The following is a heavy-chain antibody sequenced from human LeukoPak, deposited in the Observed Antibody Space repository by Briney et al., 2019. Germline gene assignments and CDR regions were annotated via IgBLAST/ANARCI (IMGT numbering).Heavy chain of an antibody. CDR2: ISYDGSNK. Sequence: GSLRLSCAASGFTFSSYAMHWVRQAPGKGLEWVAVISYDGSNKYYADSVKGRFTISRDNSKNTLYLQMNSLRAEDTAVYYCARELGSSGYYHFDYWGQGTLVTVSS. V-gene: IGHV3-30*04. D-gene: IGHD3-22*01. CDR3: ARELGSSGYYHFDY. CDR1: GFTFSSYA. J-gene: IGHJ4*02.